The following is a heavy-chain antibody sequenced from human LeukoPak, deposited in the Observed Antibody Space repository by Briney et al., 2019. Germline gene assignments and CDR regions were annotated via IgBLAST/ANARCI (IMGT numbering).Heavy chain of an antibody. CDR3: AKGRTGFSYGYGIDY. Sequence: PGGSLRLSCAASAFTFSSYAMSWVRQAPGKGLEWVSSISTSDGTTYYADSVKGRFTSSRDNSKNTLYLQMNSLRAEDAAIYYCAKGRTGFSYGYGIDYWGQGTLVTVSS. CDR1: AFTFSSYA. J-gene: IGHJ4*02. D-gene: IGHD5-18*01. CDR2: ISTSDGTT. V-gene: IGHV3-23*01.